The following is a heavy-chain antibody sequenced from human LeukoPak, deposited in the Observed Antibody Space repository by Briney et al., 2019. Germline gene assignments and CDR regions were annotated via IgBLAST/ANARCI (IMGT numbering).Heavy chain of an antibody. CDR2: IIPIFGTA. V-gene: IGHV1-69*13. D-gene: IGHD3-9*01. CDR3: ARDRLMGYDIWGYFDY. J-gene: IGHJ4*02. Sequence: ASVKVSCKASGGTFSSYAISWVRQAPGQGLEWMGGIIPIFGTANYAQKFQGRVTITADESTSTAYMELRSLRSDDTAVYYCARDRLMGYDIWGYFDYWGQGTLVTVSS. CDR1: GGTFSSYA.